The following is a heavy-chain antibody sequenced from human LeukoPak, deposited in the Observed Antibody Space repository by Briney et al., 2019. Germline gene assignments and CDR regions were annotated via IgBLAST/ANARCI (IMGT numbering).Heavy chain of an antibody. V-gene: IGHV3-74*01. CDR3: ARVTSSRGAIDI. Sequence: PGGSLRLSCAASGFTFFVDWIYWVRHAPGKGRWWVSRINSDGGSTTYAESVKGRFTISRDNAKNTLSLQMNSLRAEDTAVYYCARVTSSRGAIDIWGQGTMVTVSS. CDR2: INSDGGST. J-gene: IGHJ3*02. D-gene: IGHD6-13*01. CDR1: GFTFFVDW.